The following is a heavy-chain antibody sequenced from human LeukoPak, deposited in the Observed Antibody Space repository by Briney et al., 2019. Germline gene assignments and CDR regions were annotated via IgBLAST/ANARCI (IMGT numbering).Heavy chain of an antibody. Sequence: GGTLRLSCAASGFTFNRYGMSWVRQAPGKGLEWVSAISGSGGTTYYADSVKGRFTISRDNSKNTLYLQINSLRDEDTAVYYCAKDHLPGIVVADRDYWGQGTLVTVSS. CDR2: ISGSGGTT. CDR1: GFTFNRYG. CDR3: AKDHLPGIVVADRDY. V-gene: IGHV3-23*01. J-gene: IGHJ4*02. D-gene: IGHD6-19*01.